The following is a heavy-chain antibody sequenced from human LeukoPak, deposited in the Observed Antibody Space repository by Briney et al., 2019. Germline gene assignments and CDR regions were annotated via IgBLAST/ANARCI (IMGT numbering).Heavy chain of an antibody. Sequence: GGSLRLSCAASGFTFSSYGMHWVRQAPGKGLEWVAVIWYDGSNKYYADSVKGRFTISRDNPKNTLYLQMNSLRAEDTAVYYCARGYGDKASNLYYYYGMDVWGQGTTVTVSS. J-gene: IGHJ6*02. V-gene: IGHV3-33*01. CDR2: IWYDGSNK. CDR3: ARGYGDKASNLYYYYGMDV. D-gene: IGHD4-17*01. CDR1: GFTFSSYG.